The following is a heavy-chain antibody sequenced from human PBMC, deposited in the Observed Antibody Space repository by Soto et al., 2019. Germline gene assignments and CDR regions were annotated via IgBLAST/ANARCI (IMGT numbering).Heavy chain of an antibody. CDR2: INHSGST. D-gene: IGHD5-12*01. CDR1: GGSFSGYY. V-gene: IGHV4-34*01. J-gene: IGHJ4*02. CDR3: ARAPQIVAMGRPFDY. Sequence: PSETLSLTCAVYGGSFSGYYWSWIRQPPGKGLEWIGEINHSGSTNYNPSLKSRVTISLDTSKNQFSLRLTSLTAADTAVYFCARAPQIVAMGRPFDYWGRGILVTVSS.